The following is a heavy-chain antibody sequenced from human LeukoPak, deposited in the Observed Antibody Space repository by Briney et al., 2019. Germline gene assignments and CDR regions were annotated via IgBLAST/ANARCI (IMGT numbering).Heavy chain of an antibody. J-gene: IGHJ4*02. D-gene: IGHD2-15*01. CDR1: GGSISNYY. CDR3: AREGYCSGGNCHRTFDY. CDR2: IYYSGGT. V-gene: IGHV4-59*01. Sequence: PSETLSLTCTVSGGSISNYYWSWIRQPPGKGLEWIGYIYYSGGTNYNPSLRGRVTMSVDRSKNQFSLKLSSVTAADTAGYYCAREGYCSGGNCHRTFDYWGRGTLVTVSS.